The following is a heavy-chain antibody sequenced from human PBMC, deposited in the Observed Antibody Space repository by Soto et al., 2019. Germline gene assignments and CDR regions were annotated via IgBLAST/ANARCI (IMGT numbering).Heavy chain of an antibody. J-gene: IGHJ6*02. V-gene: IGHV4-4*02. D-gene: IGHD1-26*01. CDR1: GVSISTTNW. Sequence: SETLSLTCTVSGVSISTTNWWSWVRQPPGKGLEWIGETYHTGYTNYDPSLKSRVTISVDKSKNQFSLKLSSVTVADTAVYYCARDLRVVGTTTPSYGMDVSCQGSTVTGSS. CDR3: ARDLRVVGTTTPSYGMDV. CDR2: TYHTGYT.